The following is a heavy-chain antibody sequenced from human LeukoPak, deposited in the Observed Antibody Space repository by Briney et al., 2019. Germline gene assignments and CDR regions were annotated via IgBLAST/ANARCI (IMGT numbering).Heavy chain of an antibody. CDR3: ARQNYGDFDY. V-gene: IGHV4-38-2*01. J-gene: IGHJ4*02. CDR1: GYSLSSGYY. CDR2: IHHSGST. D-gene: IGHD4/OR15-4a*01. Sequence: SETLSLTCSVSGYSLSSGYYWGWIRQPPGKGLEWIGIIHHSGSTFYNPSLKSRVTISVDTSKNQFSLKLSSLTAADTAVYYCARQNYGDFDYWGQGTLITVSS.